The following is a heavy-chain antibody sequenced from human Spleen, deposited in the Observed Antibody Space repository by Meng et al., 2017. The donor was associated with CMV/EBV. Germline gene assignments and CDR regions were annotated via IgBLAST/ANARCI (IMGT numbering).Heavy chain of an antibody. J-gene: IGHJ5*02. Sequence: SGYTFTGYYIHWVRQAPGQGLEWMGWINPNSGGTNYAQKFQGRVTMTRDMSISTAYMELSRLRSDDTAVYYCAREQQLVLEGNWFDPWGQGTLVTVSS. D-gene: IGHD6-13*01. CDR1: GYTFTGYY. CDR2: INPNSGGT. V-gene: IGHV1-2*02. CDR3: AREQQLVLEGNWFDP.